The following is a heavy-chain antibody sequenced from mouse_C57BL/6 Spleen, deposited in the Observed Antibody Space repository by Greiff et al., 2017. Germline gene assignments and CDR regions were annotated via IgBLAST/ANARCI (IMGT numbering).Heavy chain of an antibody. CDR3: ARQFGYGSSYAMDY. D-gene: IGHD1-1*01. CDR1: GFTFSSYG. V-gene: IGHV5-6*01. Sequence: EVQLVESGGDLVKPGGSLKLSCAASGFTFSSYGMSWVRQTPDKRLEWVATISSGGSYTYYPDSVKGRFTISRDNAKNTLYLQMSSLKSEDTAMYYCARQFGYGSSYAMDYWGQGTSVTVSS. CDR2: ISSGGSYT. J-gene: IGHJ4*01.